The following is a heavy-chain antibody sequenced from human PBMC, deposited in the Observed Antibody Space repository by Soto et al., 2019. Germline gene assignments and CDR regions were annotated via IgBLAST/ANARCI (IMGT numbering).Heavy chain of an antibody. Sequence: PGESLKISCKGSGYSFTSYWIGWVRQMPGKGLEWMGIIYPGDSDTRYSPSFQGQVTISADKSISTAYLQWSSLKASDTAMYYCARHPRVGFRYYSGMDVWGQGTTVTVSS. CDR3: ARHPRVGFRYYSGMDV. D-gene: IGHD3-3*01. CDR2: IYPGDSDT. J-gene: IGHJ6*02. CDR1: GYSFTSYW. V-gene: IGHV5-51*01.